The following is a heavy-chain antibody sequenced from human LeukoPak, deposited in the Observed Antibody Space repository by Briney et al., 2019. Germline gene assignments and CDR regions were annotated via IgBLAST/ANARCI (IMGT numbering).Heavy chain of an antibody. D-gene: IGHD6-13*01. CDR3: ARLSRIAAAGAYDYHSLDV. V-gene: IGHV4-59*02. Sequence: SETLSLTCSVSGGSVNNHYWSWIRQPPGRGLEWIGFVSHSGSTNYNPSFRSRVTISVDTSDNQFSLRVNSVTAADTAVYYCARLSRIAAAGAYDYHSLDVWGQGTTVTVSS. CDR2: VSHSGST. J-gene: IGHJ6*02. CDR1: GGSVNNHY.